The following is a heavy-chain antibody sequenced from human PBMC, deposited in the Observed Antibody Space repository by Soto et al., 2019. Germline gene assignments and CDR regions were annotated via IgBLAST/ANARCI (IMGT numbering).Heavy chain of an antibody. V-gene: IGHV1-8*01. Sequence: QVQLVQSGAEVKKPGASVKVSCKASGYTFTSYDISWVRQATGQGLEWMGWMNPNSGDTGYPQKFQGRVTMTRHTSLGTAYMELSSLRSEDTAVYYCARGVAAAAWGQGTLVTVSS. CDR1: GYTFTSYD. CDR3: ARGVAAAA. J-gene: IGHJ5*02. D-gene: IGHD6-13*01. CDR2: MNPNSGDT.